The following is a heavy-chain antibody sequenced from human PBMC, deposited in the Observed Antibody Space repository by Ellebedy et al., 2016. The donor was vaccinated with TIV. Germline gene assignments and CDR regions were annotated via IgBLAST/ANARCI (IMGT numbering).Heavy chain of an antibody. CDR1: GVFLSGYC. CDR3: AKSGEFLDFVVSEVVSRWFDP. V-gene: IGHV4-34*01. J-gene: IGHJ5*02. CDR2: VSHRGST. Sequence: QTLSLTCGVHGVFLSGYCWTWIRQSPEKGLEWIWAVSHRGSTKYNPSLKSRVTIVVDTSKNMFPLNLTSVTAADTAVYYCAKSGEFLDFVVSEVVSRWFDPWGQGTLVTVSS. D-gene: IGHD2-15*01.